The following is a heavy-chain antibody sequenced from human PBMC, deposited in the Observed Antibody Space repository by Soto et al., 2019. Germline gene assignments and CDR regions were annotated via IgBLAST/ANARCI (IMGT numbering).Heavy chain of an antibody. J-gene: IGHJ5*02. CDR3: ARGYSGRYSAHQLFDP. CDR2: IYYSGST. D-gene: IGHD1-26*01. V-gene: IGHV4-59*01. Sequence: PSETLSLTCTVSGGSISSYYWSWIRQPPGKGLEWIGYIYYSGSTNYNPSLKSRVTISVDTSKNQFSLRLSSVTAADTAVYYCARGYSGRYSAHQLFDPWGQGTLVTVSS. CDR1: GGSISSYY.